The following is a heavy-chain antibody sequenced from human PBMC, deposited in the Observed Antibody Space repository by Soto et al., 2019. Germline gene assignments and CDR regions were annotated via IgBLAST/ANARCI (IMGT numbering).Heavy chain of an antibody. D-gene: IGHD6-6*01. J-gene: IGHJ6*02. CDR1: GFTFSSYS. CDR3: AKSPSRAPYGMDV. Sequence: GGSLMLSCAASGFTFSSYSMNWVRQAPGKGLEWVSSISSIIRKTYYADSVRGRFTMSRDNSKKMVYLEMSSLRVEDTAVYHCAKSPSRAPYGMDVWGQGTTVTVSS. V-gene: IGHV3-23*01. CDR2: ISSIIRKT.